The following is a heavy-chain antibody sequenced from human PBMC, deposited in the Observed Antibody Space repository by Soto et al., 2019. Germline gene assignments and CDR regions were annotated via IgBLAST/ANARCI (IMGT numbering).Heavy chain of an antibody. CDR3: ARHFDSSGYYPDY. J-gene: IGHJ4*02. CDR1: GYRFTSYW. D-gene: IGHD3-22*01. V-gene: IGHV5-51*01. CDR2: IYPDDSDI. Sequence: GESLKISCQGSGYRFTSYWVAWVRQMPGKGLEWVGIIYPDDSDIKYSPSFQGQVTISADRSNSTAYLQWRSLRASDTAMYFCARHFDSSGYYPDYWGQGTQVTVSS.